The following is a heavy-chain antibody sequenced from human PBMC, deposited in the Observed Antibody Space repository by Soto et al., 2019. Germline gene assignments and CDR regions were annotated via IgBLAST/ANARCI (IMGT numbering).Heavy chain of an antibody. Sequence: GGSLRLSCAASGFTFSSYGMHWVRQAPGKGLEWVAVISYDGSNKYYADSVKGRFTISRDNSKNTLYLQMNSLRAEDTAVYYCAKDGPEHYYYYYMDVWGKGTTVTVSS. D-gene: IGHD1-26*01. CDR2: ISYDGSNK. CDR3: AKDGPEHYYYYYMDV. CDR1: GFTFSSYG. V-gene: IGHV3-30*18. J-gene: IGHJ6*03.